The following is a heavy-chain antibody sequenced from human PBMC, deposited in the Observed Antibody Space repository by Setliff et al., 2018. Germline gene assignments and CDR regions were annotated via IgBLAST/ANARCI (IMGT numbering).Heavy chain of an antibody. CDR1: GASITNINYY. J-gene: IGHJ4*02. CDR2: IFYSGRT. V-gene: IGHV4-39*01. D-gene: IGHD3-16*01. Sequence: SETLSLTCTVSGASITNINYYWGLIRQPPGKGLEWIGSIFYSGRTFCNPSLKSRVTISVDTSKNQFSLTLSSVTAADTAVYYCARLPNYVWGSPVDYWGQGTQVTVSS. CDR3: ARLPNYVWGSPVDY.